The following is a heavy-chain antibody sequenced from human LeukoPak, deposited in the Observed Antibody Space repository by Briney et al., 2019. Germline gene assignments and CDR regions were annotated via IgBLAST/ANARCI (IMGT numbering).Heavy chain of an antibody. CDR2: IYYSGST. CDR1: GGSISSGDYY. CDR3: ARVIGDIVVVPAAIGFDY. J-gene: IGHJ4*02. D-gene: IGHD2-2*01. V-gene: IGHV4-30-4*08. Sequence: SQTLSLTCTVSGGSISSGDYYWSWIRQPPGKGLEWIGYIYYSGSTYYNPSLKSRVTISVDTSKTQFSLKLSSVTAADTAVYYCARVIGDIVVVPAAIGFDYWGQGTLITVSS.